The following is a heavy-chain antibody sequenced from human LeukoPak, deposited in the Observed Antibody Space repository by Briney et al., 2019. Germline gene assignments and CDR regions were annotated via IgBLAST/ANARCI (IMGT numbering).Heavy chain of an antibody. CDR1: GFTFSNYG. Sequence: GGSLRLSCAASGFTFSNYGMHWVRQAPGRGLDWVAAIWPDGINQDYADSVSGRFTISRDNSKNILYLQMTSLGAEDTALYYCARGSHARLIVVEVYYYYYMDVWGKGTTVTISS. J-gene: IGHJ6*03. CDR3: ARGSHARLIVVEVYYYYYMDV. V-gene: IGHV3-30*19. CDR2: IWPDGINQ. D-gene: IGHD3-22*01.